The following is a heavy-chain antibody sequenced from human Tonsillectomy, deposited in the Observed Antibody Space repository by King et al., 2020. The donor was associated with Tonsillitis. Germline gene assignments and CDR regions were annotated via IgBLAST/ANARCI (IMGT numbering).Heavy chain of an antibody. CDR1: GYSFTSYW. D-gene: IGHD5-12*01. CDR2: IYPGDSDT. V-gene: IGHV5-51*01. CDR3: ATQKLDIVATTGGDAFDI. Sequence: VQLVESGAEVKKPGESLKISCKGSGYSFTSYWIGWVRQMPGKGLEWMGIIYPGDSDTRYSPSFQGQVTISADKSISTAYLQWSSLKASDTAMYYCATQKLDIVATTGGDAFDIWGQGTMVTVSS. J-gene: IGHJ3*02.